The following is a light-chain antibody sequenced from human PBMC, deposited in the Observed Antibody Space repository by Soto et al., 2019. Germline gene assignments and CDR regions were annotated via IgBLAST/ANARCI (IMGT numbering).Light chain of an antibody. J-gene: IGLJ1*01. CDR1: SXDVGTYDD. V-gene: IGLV2-14*01. Sequence: QSALTQPASVSASPGQSITISCTGTSXDVGTYDDVSWYRQHPGKAPKLLIYEVTNRPSGVSNRFSGSKSGNTASLTISGLQAEDEADYYCSSYTTSSTYVFGSGTKVTVL. CDR2: EVT. CDR3: SSYTTSSTYV.